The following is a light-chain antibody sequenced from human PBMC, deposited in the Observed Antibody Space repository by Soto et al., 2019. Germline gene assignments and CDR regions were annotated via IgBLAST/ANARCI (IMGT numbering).Light chain of an antibody. Sequence: DIQMTQSPSTLSASVVYRGTITGXVSQIIYNWLAWYQQKPGKAPKLLISGASTLEGGVPSRFSGSGSGTEFTLTISNLQPDDFATYYCQHYNSYFPWMFGQGTKVDI. V-gene: IGKV1-5*01. CDR3: QHYNSYFPWM. CDR2: GAS. J-gene: IGKJ1*01. CDR1: QIIYNW.